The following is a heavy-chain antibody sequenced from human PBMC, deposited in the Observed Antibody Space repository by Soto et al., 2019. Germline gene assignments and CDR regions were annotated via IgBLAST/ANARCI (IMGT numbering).Heavy chain of an antibody. D-gene: IGHD3-22*01. CDR1: GFTFSSYG. CDR3: AKDVFAFFIASSGLGGMDV. J-gene: IGHJ6*02. V-gene: IGHV3-30*18. Sequence: GGSLRLPCAASGFTFSSYGMHWVRQAPGKGLEWVAVISYDGSKKYYADSVKGRFTISRDNSKNTLYLQMNSLRAEDTAVYYCAKDVFAFFIASSGLGGMDVWGQGTTVTVSS. CDR2: ISYDGSKK.